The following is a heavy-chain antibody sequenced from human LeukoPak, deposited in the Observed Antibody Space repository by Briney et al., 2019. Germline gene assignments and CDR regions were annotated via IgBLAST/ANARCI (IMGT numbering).Heavy chain of an antibody. J-gene: IGHJ4*02. D-gene: IGHD2-2*01. CDR1: GGSISSSSYY. CDR3: ARDSGCSSTSCAWDY. V-gene: IGHV4-39*07. Sequence: SETLSLTCTVSGGSISSSSYYWGWIHQPPGKGLEWIGSIYYSGSTYYNPSLKSRVTISVDTSKNQFSLKLSSVTAADTAVYYCARDSGCSSTSCAWDYWGQGTLVTVSS. CDR2: IYYSGST.